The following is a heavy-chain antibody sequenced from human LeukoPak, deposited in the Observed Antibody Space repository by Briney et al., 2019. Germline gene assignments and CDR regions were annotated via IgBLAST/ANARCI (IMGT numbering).Heavy chain of an antibody. Sequence: PGGSLRLSCVTSGFTFSGYWMSWVRQAPGKVLEWVANINEDENIRHYVDSVKGRFTISRDNAKNSVFLQMNSLRDEDTALYYCATSDDSSGSDWGQGTLVTVSS. CDR2: INEDENIR. D-gene: IGHD3-22*01. J-gene: IGHJ4*02. V-gene: IGHV3-7*01. CDR1: GFTFSGYW. CDR3: ATSDDSSGSD.